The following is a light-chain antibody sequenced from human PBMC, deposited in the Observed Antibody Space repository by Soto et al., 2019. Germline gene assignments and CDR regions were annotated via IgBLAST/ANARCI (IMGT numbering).Light chain of an antibody. J-gene: IGKJ3*01. CDR1: QSISKG. CDR3: HQYDSLFT. V-gene: IGKV1-5*01. CDR2: DVS. Sequence: DIQMTQSPSTLSASVGDRVIITCRVSQSISKGLAWYQQKPGKAPKLLIYDVSSLESGVPSRFSGGGSGTEFTLTINSLQPDDFATYYCHQYDSLFTFGPGTKVDIK.